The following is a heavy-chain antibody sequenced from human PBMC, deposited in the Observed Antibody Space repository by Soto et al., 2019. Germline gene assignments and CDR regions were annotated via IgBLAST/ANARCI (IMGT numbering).Heavy chain of an antibody. CDR2: ISAYNGNT. V-gene: IGHV1-18*01. Sequence: ASVKVSCKASGYTFTSYGISWVRQAPGQGLEWMGWISAYNGNTNYAQKLQGRVTMTTDTSTSTAYMELRSLRSDDTAVYYCARDSLLPWDYGSGSYQMGFDYWGQGTLVTVSS. J-gene: IGHJ4*02. CDR3: ARDSLLPWDYGSGSYQMGFDY. D-gene: IGHD3-10*01. CDR1: GYTFTSYG.